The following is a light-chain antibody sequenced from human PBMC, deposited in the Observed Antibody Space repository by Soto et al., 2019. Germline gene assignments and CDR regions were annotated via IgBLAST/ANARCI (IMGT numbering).Light chain of an antibody. CDR3: QQYDSSFT. J-gene: IGKJ4*01. Sequence: IVLTQSPATLSLSPGERATLSCTARQHVTTTYIAWYQQKFGQAPRLLIYGASTRATGTPDRFTGGGFGTDFPLTISRVKPEDFAVYYCQQYDSSFTFGGGTKVELK. V-gene: IGKV3-20*01. CDR1: QHVTTTY. CDR2: GAS.